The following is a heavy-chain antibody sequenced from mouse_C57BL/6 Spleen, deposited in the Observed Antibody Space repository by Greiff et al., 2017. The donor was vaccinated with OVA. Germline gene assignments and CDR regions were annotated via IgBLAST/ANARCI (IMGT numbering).Heavy chain of an antibody. CDR1: GYTFTDYY. V-gene: IGHV1-26*01. Sequence: VQLQQSGPELVKPGASVKISCKASGYTFTDYYMNWVKQSHGKSLEWIGDINPNNGGTSYNQKFKGKATLTVDKSSSTAYMELRSLTSEDSAVYYCARGGENDYDFDYWGQGTTLTVSS. CDR3: ARGGENDYDFDY. D-gene: IGHD2-4*01. CDR2: INPNNGGT. J-gene: IGHJ2*01.